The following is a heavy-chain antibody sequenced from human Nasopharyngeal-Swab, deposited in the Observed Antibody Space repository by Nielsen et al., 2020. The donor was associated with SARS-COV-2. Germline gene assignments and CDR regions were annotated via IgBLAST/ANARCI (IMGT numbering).Heavy chain of an antibody. CDR1: GGSISSGSYY. CDR3: ASNYGGNPGGAFDI. J-gene: IGHJ3*02. D-gene: IGHD4-23*01. Sequence: SETLSLTCTVSGGSISSGSYYWSWIRQPAGKGLEWIGRIYTSGSTNYNPSLKSRVTISVDTSKNQFSLKLSSVTAADTAVYYCASNYGGNPGGAFDIWGQGTMVTVSS. CDR2: IYTSGST. V-gene: IGHV4-61*02.